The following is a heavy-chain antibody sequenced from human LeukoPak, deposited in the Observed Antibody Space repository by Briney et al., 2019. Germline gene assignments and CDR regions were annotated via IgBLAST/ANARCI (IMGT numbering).Heavy chain of an antibody. Sequence: PGGSLRLSCAASGFTVSSNYMSWVRQAPGKGLEWVSVIYSGGSTYYADSVKGRFTISRDNAKNTLYLQMNSLRAEDMAVYYCARDLRGGYFDYWGQGTLVTVSS. V-gene: IGHV3-66*01. CDR3: ARDLRGGYFDY. J-gene: IGHJ4*02. CDR1: GFTVSSNY. CDR2: IYSGGST. D-gene: IGHD3-16*01.